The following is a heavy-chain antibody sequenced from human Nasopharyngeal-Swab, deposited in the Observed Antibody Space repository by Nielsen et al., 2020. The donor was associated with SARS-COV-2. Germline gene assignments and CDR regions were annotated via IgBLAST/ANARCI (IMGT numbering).Heavy chain of an antibody. Sequence: GESLKISCAASGFTFSSSAISWVRQAPGMGLEWVSVIGAAGNTIYADSVKGRFTISRDNSKNTVYLQMNSLRAENKAVYYCAKYLGSGSYQAFCDYWGHGTLVTVSS. V-gene: IGHV3-23*01. CDR3: AKYLGSGSYQAFCDY. CDR1: GFTFSSSA. J-gene: IGHJ4*01. CDR2: IGAAGNT. D-gene: IGHD1-26*01.